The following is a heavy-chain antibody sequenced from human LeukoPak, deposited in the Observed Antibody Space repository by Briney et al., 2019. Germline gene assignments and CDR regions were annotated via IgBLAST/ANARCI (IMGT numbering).Heavy chain of an antibody. Sequence: GGCLRLSCAASGLSFDDYGMGGVRHAPGRGGECVSGINWNGGSTGYADCVKGRFTISRDNAKNSLYLQMNRLRAEDTAVYYCAELGITMIGGVWGKGTTVTISS. CDR1: GLSFDDYG. J-gene: IGHJ6*04. CDR3: AELGITMIGGV. D-gene: IGHD3-10*02. V-gene: IGHV3-20*04. CDR2: INWNGGST.